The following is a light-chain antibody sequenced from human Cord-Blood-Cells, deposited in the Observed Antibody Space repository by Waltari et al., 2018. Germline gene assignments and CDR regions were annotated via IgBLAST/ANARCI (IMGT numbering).Light chain of an antibody. Sequence: DIQMTQSPSTLSASVGDRVTITFRASQSISSWLAWYQQKPGKAPKLLIYRAYSLESGVPSRFSGSGSGTAFTLTISSLQPDDFATYYCQQYNSYSIFTFGPGTKVDIK. J-gene: IGKJ3*01. V-gene: IGKV1-5*03. CDR3: QQYNSYSIFT. CDR2: RAY. CDR1: QSISSW.